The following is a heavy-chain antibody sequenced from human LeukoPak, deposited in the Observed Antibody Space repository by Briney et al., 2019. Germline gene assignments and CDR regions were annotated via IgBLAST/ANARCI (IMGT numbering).Heavy chain of an antibody. CDR3: ARLTWDQYFFDF. CDR2: IYPGDSDR. CDR1: GYSFTNYW. D-gene: IGHD1-26*01. Sequence: GESLKISCKDSGYSFTNYWISWVRQMPGKGLEWMAIIYPGDSDRRYSPSFQGQVTISADRSIRTAYLRWSSLKASDTAIYYCARLTWDQYFFDFWGQGTQVTVSS. V-gene: IGHV5-51*01. J-gene: IGHJ4*01.